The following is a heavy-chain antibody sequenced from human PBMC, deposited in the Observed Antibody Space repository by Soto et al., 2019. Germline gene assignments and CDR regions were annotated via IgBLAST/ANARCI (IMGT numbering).Heavy chain of an antibody. Sequence: EVQLVESGGGLVQPGGSLRLSCAASGFTFSSYWMHWVRHAPGKGLVWVSRISSDGSSTSYADSVKGRFTISRDNATNTLYLKMNSLRAEDTAVYYCVRTSLVVAAATREDYWGQGTRVTVSS. CDR1: GFTFSSYW. CDR3: VRTSLVVAAATREDY. CDR2: ISSDGSST. V-gene: IGHV3-74*01. J-gene: IGHJ4*02. D-gene: IGHD2-15*01.